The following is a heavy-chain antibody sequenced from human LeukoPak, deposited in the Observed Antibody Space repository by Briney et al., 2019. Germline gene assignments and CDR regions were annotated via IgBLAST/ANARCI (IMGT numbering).Heavy chain of an antibody. CDR3: ARDSSSPPAAFDY. Sequence: SETLSLTCTVSGGSISSSSYYWGWICQPPGKGLEWIGSIYYSGSTYYNPSLKSRVTISVDTSKNQFSLKLSSVTAADTAVYYCARDSSSPPAAFDYWGQGTLVTVSS. J-gene: IGHJ4*02. D-gene: IGHD6-6*01. CDR1: GGSISSSSYY. V-gene: IGHV4-39*07. CDR2: IYYSGST.